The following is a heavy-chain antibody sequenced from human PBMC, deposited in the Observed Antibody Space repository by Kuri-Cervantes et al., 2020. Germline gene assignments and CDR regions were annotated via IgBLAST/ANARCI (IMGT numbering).Heavy chain of an antibody. CDR2: ISGSGGST. V-gene: IGHV3-23*01. J-gene: IGHJ3*02. CDR3: AKVVIVVGATSRHTDAFDI. D-gene: IGHD1-26*01. CDR1: GFTFSSYA. Sequence: ETLSLTCAASGFTFSSYAMSWVRQAPGKGLEWVSAISGSGGSTYYADSVKGRFTISRDNSKNTLYLQMNSPRAEDTAVYYCAKVVIVVGATSRHTDAFDIWGQGTMVTVSS.